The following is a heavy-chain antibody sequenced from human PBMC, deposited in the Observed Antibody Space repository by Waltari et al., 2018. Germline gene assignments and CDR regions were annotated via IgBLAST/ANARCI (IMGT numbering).Heavy chain of an antibody. D-gene: IGHD6-19*01. CDR3: ARVDSSGWYYFDY. V-gene: IGHV3-21*01. J-gene: IGHJ4*02. Sequence: EVQLVESGGGLVKPGGSLRLSCAASGFTFSSYSMTWVRQAPGKGLEWVSSISSSSSYIYYADSVKGRFTISRDNAKNSLYLQMNSLRAEDTAVYYCARVDSSGWYYFDYWGQGTLVTVSS. CDR1: GFTFSSYS. CDR2: ISSSSSYI.